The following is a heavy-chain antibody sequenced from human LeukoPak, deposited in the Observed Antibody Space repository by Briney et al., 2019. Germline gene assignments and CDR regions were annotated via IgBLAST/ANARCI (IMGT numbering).Heavy chain of an antibody. CDR3: ARALSRIAAHGY. CDR2: ISSSSSYI. CDR1: GFTFSSYS. D-gene: IGHD6-6*01. Sequence: GGSLRLSCAASGFTFSSYSMNWVRQAPGKGLEWVSSISSSSSYIYYTDSVKGRFTISRDNAKNSLYLQMNSLRAEDTAVYYCARALSRIAAHGYWGQGTLVTVSS. V-gene: IGHV3-21*01. J-gene: IGHJ4*02.